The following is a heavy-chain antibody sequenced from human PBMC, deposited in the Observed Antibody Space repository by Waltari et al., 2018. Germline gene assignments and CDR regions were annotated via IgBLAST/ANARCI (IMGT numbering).Heavy chain of an antibody. CDR2: ITGDGALT. J-gene: IGHJ2*01. CDR3: ATESLGAGHRYFEV. CDR1: GFIFSNYW. Sequence: EAQLVESGGDVVQPGGSLRLSCVGSGFIFSNYWRHGVRQDPWKGRWCVSRITGDGALTFYADSVKGRFTISRDNARNTLSLEMNNVRDEDTAIYYCATESLGAGHRYFEVWGRGTLVTVSS. V-gene: IGHV3-74*01. D-gene: IGHD7-27*01.